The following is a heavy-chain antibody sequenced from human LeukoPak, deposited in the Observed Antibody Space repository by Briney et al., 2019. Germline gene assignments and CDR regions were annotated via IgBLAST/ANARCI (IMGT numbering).Heavy chain of an antibody. CDR1: GYTFTVYF. V-gene: IGHV1-2*02. CDR2: MNPDNGGT. J-gene: IGHJ4*02. D-gene: IGHD3-16*01. Sequence: ASVKVSSKPSGYTFTVYFMHWVRQAPGQGLEWMGLMNPDNGGTHYAQKFQVRVTMTRDSSISTAYMELSRLTSDDTAVYYCATLGGHSLAAQNGYWGQGTLVTVSS. CDR3: ATLGGHSLAAQNGY.